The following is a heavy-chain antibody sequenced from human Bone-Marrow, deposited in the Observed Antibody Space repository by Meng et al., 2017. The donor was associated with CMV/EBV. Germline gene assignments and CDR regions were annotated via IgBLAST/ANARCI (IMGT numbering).Heavy chain of an antibody. D-gene: IGHD5/OR15-5a*01. J-gene: IGHJ4*02. CDR2: IYSGGSST. V-gene: IGHV3-23*03. CDR3: AKDSTRNRYYFDY. CDR1: GFTFSSYA. Sequence: GESLKISCAASGFTFSSYAMSWVRQAPGKGLEWVSVIYSGGSSTYYADSVKGRFTISRDNSKNTLYLQMNSLRAEDTAVYYCAKDSTRNRYYFDYWGQGTLVTVSS.